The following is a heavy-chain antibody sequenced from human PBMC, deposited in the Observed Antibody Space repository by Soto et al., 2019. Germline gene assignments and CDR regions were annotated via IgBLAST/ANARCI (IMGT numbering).Heavy chain of an antibody. D-gene: IGHD1-1*01. J-gene: IGHJ4*02. Sequence: QAQVVQSGAEVGKPGSSVKLSCKASEGTFNSYAIAWVRQAPGQGLEWMGGIIPYYNTLNYAQKFQDRVTINADDSTNTVDMELGSLRSDDTAVYFCASGASRRYPSLFDSWAQRPLVNVSS. V-gene: IGHV1-69*01. CDR2: IIPYYNTL. CDR3: ASGASRRYPSLFDS. CDR1: EGTFNSYA.